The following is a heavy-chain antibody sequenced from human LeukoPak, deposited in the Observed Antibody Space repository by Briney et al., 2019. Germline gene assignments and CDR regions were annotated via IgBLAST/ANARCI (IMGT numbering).Heavy chain of an antibody. J-gene: IGHJ4*02. CDR2: ISGSGGST. Sequence: GGSLRLSCAASGFTFSSYGMSWVRQAPGKGLEWVSGISGSGGSTYYADSVKGRFTISRDNSKNTLYLQMNSLRAEDTAVYYCAKDAPLGYYDSSGYPGYWGQGTLVTVSS. CDR1: GFTFSSYG. D-gene: IGHD3-22*01. CDR3: AKDAPLGYYDSSGYPGY. V-gene: IGHV3-23*01.